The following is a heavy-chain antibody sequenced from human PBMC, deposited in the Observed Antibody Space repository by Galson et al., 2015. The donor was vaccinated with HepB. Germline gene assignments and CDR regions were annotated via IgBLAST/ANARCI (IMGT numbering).Heavy chain of an antibody. J-gene: IGHJ4*02. CDR3: ARDGYGGYYDSSHSGFDY. Sequence: CAISGDSVSSNSAAWNWIRQSPSRGLEWQGRTYYRSKWYNDYAVSVKSRITINPDTSKNQFSLQLNSVTPEDTAVYYCARDGYGGYYDSSHSGFDYWGQGTLVTVSS. CDR2: TYYRSKWYN. D-gene: IGHD3-22*01. V-gene: IGHV6-1*01. CDR1: GDSVSSNSAA.